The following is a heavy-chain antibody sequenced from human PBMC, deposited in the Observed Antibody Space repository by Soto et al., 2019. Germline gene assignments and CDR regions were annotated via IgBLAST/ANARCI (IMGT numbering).Heavy chain of an antibody. J-gene: IGHJ4*02. Sequence: SETLSLTCSVSGGPITGSRWSWIRQPVGKGLEWIGRIYTRGSANYNPSLKSRVTMSVDTSKNQFSLKVKSVTAADTAVYYCASSAIMGIEVAGHFDNWGQGILVTVSS. D-gene: IGHD6-19*01. CDR3: ASSAIMGIEVAGHFDN. CDR2: IYTRGSA. V-gene: IGHV4-4*07. CDR1: GGPITGSR.